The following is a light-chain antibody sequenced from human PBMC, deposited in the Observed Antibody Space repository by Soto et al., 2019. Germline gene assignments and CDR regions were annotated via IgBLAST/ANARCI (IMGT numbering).Light chain of an antibody. CDR3: HQYHYWWT. V-gene: IGKV3-20*01. J-gene: IGKJ1*01. Sequence: EVVLTQSPGTLSLSPGERATLYCRAGQSVSSNYLAWYQQKPGQAPRLLIYGASRRATGIPDRFSGSGSGTEFTLTINSLQSEDFAVYYCHQYHYWWTFGQGTKVDIK. CDR1: QSVSSNY. CDR2: GAS.